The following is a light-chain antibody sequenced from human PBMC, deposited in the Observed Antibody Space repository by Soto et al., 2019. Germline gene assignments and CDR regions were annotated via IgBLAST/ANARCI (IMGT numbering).Light chain of an antibody. V-gene: IGLV2-14*01. J-gene: IGLJ1*01. Sequence: QSALTQPASVSGSPGQSITISCTGTSSDVGGYNYVSWYQQHPGKAPKLMIYEVSNRTSGVSNRFSGSKSGNTASLTISGLQAEDEADYYCSSYTSSSPYVFGTGTKFTVL. CDR2: EVS. CDR1: SSDVGGYNY. CDR3: SSYTSSSPYV.